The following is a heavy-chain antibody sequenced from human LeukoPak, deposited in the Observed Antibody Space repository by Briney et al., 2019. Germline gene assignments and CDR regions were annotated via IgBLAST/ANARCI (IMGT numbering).Heavy chain of an antibody. J-gene: IGHJ5*02. CDR1: GYTFTDYY. V-gene: IGHV1-2*02. CDR3: ARGRGGKDWFDP. D-gene: IGHD3-16*01. CDR2: INPNSGGT. Sequence: ASVKVSCKASGYTFTDYYMHWVRQAPGQGLEWMGWINPNSGGTNYAQKFQGRVTMTRDTSISTAYMELSRLRSDDTAVYYCARGRGGKDWFDPWGQGTLVTVSS.